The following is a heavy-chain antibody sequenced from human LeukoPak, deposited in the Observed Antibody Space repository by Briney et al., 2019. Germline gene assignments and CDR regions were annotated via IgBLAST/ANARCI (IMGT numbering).Heavy chain of an antibody. CDR2: TSGSGGST. V-gene: IGHV3-23*01. Sequence: GGSLRLSCAASGFTFSSYAMSWVRPAPGKGLEWVSATSGSGGSTYYADSVKGRFTISRDNSKNTLYLQMNSLRDEDTAVYYCAKFSVEFYYYYMDVWGKGTTVTVSS. D-gene: IGHD6-25*01. CDR1: GFTFSSYA. J-gene: IGHJ6*03. CDR3: AKFSVEFYYYYMDV.